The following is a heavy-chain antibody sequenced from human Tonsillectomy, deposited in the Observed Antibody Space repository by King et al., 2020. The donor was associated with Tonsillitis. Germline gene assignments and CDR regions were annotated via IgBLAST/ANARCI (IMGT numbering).Heavy chain of an antibody. D-gene: IGHD3-10*01. CDR3: TRVWFGELYSPFDY. Sequence: VQLVESGGGLVQPGRSLRLSCTASGFTFGDYALSWFRQAPGXGLEWVGFITSKAYGGTTEYAASVKGRXIISRDDSKSIAYLDIHSLKTEDTAVYYCTRVWFGELYSPFDYWGQXXXVTVSS. CDR1: GFTFGDYA. J-gene: IGHJ4*02. CDR2: ITSKAYGGTT. V-gene: IGHV3-49*03.